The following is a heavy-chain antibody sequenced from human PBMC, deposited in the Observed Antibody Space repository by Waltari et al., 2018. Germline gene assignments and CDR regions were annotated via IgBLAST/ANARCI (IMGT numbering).Heavy chain of an antibody. CDR3: ARGRWVGATSLGY. V-gene: IGHV4-34*01. J-gene: IGHJ4*02. D-gene: IGHD1-26*01. Sequence: QVQLQQWGAGLLKPSETLSLTCAVYGGSFSGYYWSWIRQPPGKGLEWIGEINHSGSTNYNPSLKCLVTISVDTSKNQFSLKLSAVTAADTAVYYCARGRWVGATSLGYWGQGTLVTVSS. CDR1: GGSFSGYY. CDR2: INHSGST.